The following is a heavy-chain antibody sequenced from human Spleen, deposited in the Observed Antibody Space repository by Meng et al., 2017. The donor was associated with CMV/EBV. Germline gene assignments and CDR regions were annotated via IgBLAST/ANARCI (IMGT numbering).Heavy chain of an antibody. CDR2: ISYDGSTK. D-gene: IGHD5-18*01. Sequence: GESLKISCAASGFGFSSYAMHWVRQAPGKGLEWVAVISYDGSTKYYADSVKGRFTISRDNSKNALYLQMNSLRVEDTAVYNCARPTLYSYGFRTNHYCGMDVWGQGTTVTVSS. CDR1: GFGFSSYA. CDR3: ARPTLYSYGFRTNHYCGMDV. V-gene: IGHV3-30-3*01. J-gene: IGHJ6*02.